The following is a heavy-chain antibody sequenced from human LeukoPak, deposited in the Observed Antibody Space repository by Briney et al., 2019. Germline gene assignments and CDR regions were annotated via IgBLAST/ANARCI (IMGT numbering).Heavy chain of an antibody. J-gene: IGHJ4*02. CDR2: INPRGRST. Sequence: ASVKVSCKASGYTFTSNHIHWVRQAPGQGLEWMGIINPRGRSTNYAPKFQGRVTMTSDTSTSTVYMELSSLRSEDTAVYYCAREQGQVPGPLVVAGTYYFDYWGQGTLVTVSS. CDR1: GYTFTSNH. V-gene: IGHV1-46*01. CDR3: AREQGQVPGPLVVAGTYYFDY. D-gene: IGHD2-15*01.